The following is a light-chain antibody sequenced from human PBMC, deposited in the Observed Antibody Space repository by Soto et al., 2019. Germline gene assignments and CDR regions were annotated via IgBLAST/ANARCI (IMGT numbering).Light chain of an antibody. CDR1: PSVSSTS. Sequence: ESGVSHGPGYLFFSSREKTTLSCRASPSVSSTSLAWYQQKPGQAPRLLIYGASNRATGIPDRFSGSGSGTDFTLTISRLEPEDFAVYYCQQYHHSLPTPLGLGTKVDIK. V-gene: IGKV3-20*01. CDR3: QQYHHSLPTP. CDR2: GAS. J-gene: IGKJ1*01.